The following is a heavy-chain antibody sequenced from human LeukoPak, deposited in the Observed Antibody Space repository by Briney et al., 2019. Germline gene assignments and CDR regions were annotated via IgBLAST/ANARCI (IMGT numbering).Heavy chain of an antibody. J-gene: IGHJ1*01. CDR2: IYPHDSDT. CDR3: ARWHYYDSTGYYDYFQH. Sequence: GESLKISCKGSEYSFTSYWIGWVRQMPGKGLEWMGIIYPHDSDTRYSTSFQGQVTISADKSISTAYLQWNSLKASDTAMYFCARWHYYDSTGYYDYFQHWGQGTLVTVSS. D-gene: IGHD3-22*01. V-gene: IGHV5-51*01. CDR1: EYSFTSYW.